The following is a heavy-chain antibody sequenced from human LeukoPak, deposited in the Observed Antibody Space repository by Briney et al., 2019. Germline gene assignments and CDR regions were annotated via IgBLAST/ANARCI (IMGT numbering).Heavy chain of an antibody. CDR1: GFSLSTSGMC. CDR3: ARTAGYSSSWSHDY. V-gene: IGHV2-70*11. Sequence: ESGPALFNPPPPLTLTCTFSGFSLSTSGMCVSGIRQPPAKALEGLARIDWDDDKYYSTSLKTRLTISKDTSKNQVVLTMTNMDPVDTATYYCARTAGYSSSWSHDYWGQGTLVTVSS. CDR2: IDWDDDK. D-gene: IGHD6-13*01. J-gene: IGHJ4*02.